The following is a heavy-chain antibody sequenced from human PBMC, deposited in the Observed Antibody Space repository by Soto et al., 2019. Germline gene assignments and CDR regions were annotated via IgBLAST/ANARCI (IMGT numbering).Heavy chain of an antibody. Sequence: PSETLSLTCTVSGGSISSSSYYWSWIRQPPGKGLEWIGYIYYSGSTNYNPSLKSRVTISVDTSKNQFSLKLSSVTAADTAVYYCARALSIASKKRGFWWFDPWGQGTLVTVSS. CDR1: GGSISSSSYY. CDR3: ARALSIASKKRGFWWFDP. D-gene: IGHD6-13*01. CDR2: IYYSGST. J-gene: IGHJ5*02. V-gene: IGHV4-61*05.